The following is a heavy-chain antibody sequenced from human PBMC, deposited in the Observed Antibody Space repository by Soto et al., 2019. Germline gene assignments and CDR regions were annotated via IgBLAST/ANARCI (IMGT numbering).Heavy chain of an antibody. CDR2: INHSGST. D-gene: IGHD6-13*01. CDR3: ARARQLVLYYYGMDV. J-gene: IGHJ6*02. CDR1: GGSFSGYY. V-gene: IGHV4-34*01. Sequence: PSETLSLTCAVYGGSFSGYYWSWIRQPPGKGLEWIGEINHSGSTNYNPSLKSRVTISVDTSKNQFSLKLSSVTAADTAVYYCARARQLVLYYYGMDVWGQGTTVTVS.